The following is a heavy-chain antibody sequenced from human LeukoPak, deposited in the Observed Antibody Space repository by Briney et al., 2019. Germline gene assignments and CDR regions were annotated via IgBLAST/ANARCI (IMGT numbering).Heavy chain of an antibody. V-gene: IGHV3-20*04. Sequence: GGSLRLSCAASGFTFDDYGMSWVRQAPGKGLEWVSGINWNGGSTGYADSVKGRFTISRDNAKNSLYLQMNSLRAEDTALYYCASWGYSNYPFDYWGQGTLVTVPS. J-gene: IGHJ4*02. D-gene: IGHD4-11*01. CDR2: INWNGGST. CDR3: ASWGYSNYPFDY. CDR1: GFTFDDYG.